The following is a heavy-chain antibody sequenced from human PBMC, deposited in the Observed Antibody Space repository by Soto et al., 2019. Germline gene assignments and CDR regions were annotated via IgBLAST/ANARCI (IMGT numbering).Heavy chain of an antibody. D-gene: IGHD3-22*01. CDR2: ISSSGSII. J-gene: IGHJ4*02. CDR1: GFTFSDYY. V-gene: IGHV3-11*01. Sequence: GGSLRLSCAASGFTFSDYYMSWIRQAPGKGLEWVSYISSSGSIIYYADSVKGRFTISRDNAKNSLYLQMNSLRAEDTAVYYCARDLGYYDSSGYFDYWGQGTLVTVSS. CDR3: ARDLGYYDSSGYFDY.